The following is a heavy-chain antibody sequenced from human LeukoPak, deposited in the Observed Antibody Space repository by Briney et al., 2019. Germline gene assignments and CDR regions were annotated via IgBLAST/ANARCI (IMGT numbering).Heavy chain of an antibody. J-gene: IGHJ5*02. CDR3: ARAPLYDFWSGYYNGNWFDP. CDR2: INHSGST. CDR1: GGSFSGYY. V-gene: IGHV4-34*01. Sequence: SETLSLTCAVYGGSFSGYYWSWIRHPPGQGLEWIGEINHSGSTNYNPSLKSRVTISVDTSKNQFSLKLSSVTAADTAVYYCARAPLYDFWSGYYNGNWFDPWGQGTLVIVSS. D-gene: IGHD3-3*01.